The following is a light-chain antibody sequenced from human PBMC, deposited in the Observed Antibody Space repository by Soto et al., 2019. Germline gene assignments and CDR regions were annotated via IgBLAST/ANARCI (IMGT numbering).Light chain of an antibody. Sequence: DIHMTQSPSSLSVSVGDRVTITCRTSQNINAWLAWYQQRPGQAPKLLIYDASTVQSGVPSRFRGSGSGTGFTLTISSLQPEDFATYYCQQANNFPWTFGRGTKVDNK. CDR3: QQANNFPWT. CDR1: QNINAW. J-gene: IGKJ1*01. CDR2: DAS. V-gene: IGKV1-12*01.